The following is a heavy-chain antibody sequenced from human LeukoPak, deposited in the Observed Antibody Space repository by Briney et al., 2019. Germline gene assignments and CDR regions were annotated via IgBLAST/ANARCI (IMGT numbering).Heavy chain of an antibody. CDR1: GFTFSTYS. CDR3: ASLDGGRDAFDI. V-gene: IGHV3-21*01. J-gene: IGHJ3*02. D-gene: IGHD3-3*01. CDR2: ISSSSSYI. Sequence: PGGSLRLSCAASGFTFSTYSMNWVRQAPGKGLEWVSSISSSSSYIYYADSVKGRFTISRDNAKNSLYLQMNSLRAEDTAVYYCASLDGGRDAFDIWGQGTMVTVSS.